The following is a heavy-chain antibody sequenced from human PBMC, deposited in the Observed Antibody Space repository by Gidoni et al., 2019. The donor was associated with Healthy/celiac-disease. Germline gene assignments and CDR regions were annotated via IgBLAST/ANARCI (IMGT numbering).Heavy chain of an antibody. V-gene: IGHV3-30*18. Sequence: QVQLVESGGGVVQPGRSLRLSCAASGFPFSSYGMHWVRQAPGKGLAWVAVISYDGSNKYYADSVKGRFTISRDNSKNTLYLQMNSLRAEDTAVYYCAKDPYDFWSGYYTPGFDYWGQGTLVTVSS. J-gene: IGHJ4*02. D-gene: IGHD3-3*01. CDR3: AKDPYDFWSGYYTPGFDY. CDR2: ISYDGSNK. CDR1: GFPFSSYG.